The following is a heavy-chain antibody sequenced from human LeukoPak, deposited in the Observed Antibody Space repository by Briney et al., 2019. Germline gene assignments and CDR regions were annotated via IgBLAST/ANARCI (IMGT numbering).Heavy chain of an antibody. CDR1: GGTFSSYA. CDR2: IFPIFGTA. CDR3: ARGSQLWLPRDSPFDY. Sequence: SVKVSCKASGGTFSSYAISWVRQAPGQGLEWMGGIFPIFGTANYAQKFQGRVTITADESTSTAYMELSSLRSEDTAVYYCARGSQLWLPRDSPFDYWGQGTLVTVSS. D-gene: IGHD5-18*01. V-gene: IGHV1-69*13. J-gene: IGHJ4*02.